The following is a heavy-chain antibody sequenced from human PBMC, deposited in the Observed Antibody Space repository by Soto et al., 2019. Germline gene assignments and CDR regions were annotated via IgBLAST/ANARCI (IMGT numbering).Heavy chain of an antibody. J-gene: IGHJ4*02. CDR3: ARVQSRALWFGELPYFDY. CDR1: GGSISSYY. D-gene: IGHD3-10*01. CDR2: IYYSGST. V-gene: IGHV4-59*01. Sequence: PSETRSLTCTVSGGSISSYYWSWIRQPPGKGLEWIGYIYYSGSTNYNPSLKSRVTISVDTPKNQFSLKLSSVTAADTAVYYCARVQSRALWFGELPYFDYWGQGTLVTVSS.